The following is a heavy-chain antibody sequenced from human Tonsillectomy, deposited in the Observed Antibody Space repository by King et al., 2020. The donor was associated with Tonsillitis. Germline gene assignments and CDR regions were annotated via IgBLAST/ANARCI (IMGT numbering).Heavy chain of an antibody. CDR2: ISSSSSYI. D-gene: IGHD1-26*01. Sequence: VQLVESGGGLVKPGGSLRLSCAASGFTFSSYSMNWVRQAPGKGLEWVSSISSSSSYIYYADSVNGRFTISRDNAKNSLYLQMNSMRGEDAAVYYSAIDQPGSCLWDYGMDVWGQGTTVTVSS. V-gene: IGHV3-21*01. J-gene: IGHJ6*02. CDR1: GFTFSSYS. CDR3: AIDQPGSCLWDYGMDV.